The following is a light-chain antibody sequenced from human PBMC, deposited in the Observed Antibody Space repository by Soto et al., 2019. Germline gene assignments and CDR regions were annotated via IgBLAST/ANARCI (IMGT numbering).Light chain of an antibody. CDR2: EVT. CDR1: SGHIGSYNR. CDR3: SSYTNINTRACV. V-gene: IGLV2-14*01. Sequence: QSVLTQPASVSGSPGQSITISCTGTSGHIGSYNRVPWYQQHPAKAPKLIIYEVTDRPSGVSNRFSGSKSGNTASLTISGLQAEDEAEYYCSSYTNINTRACVFGTGTKVTVL. J-gene: IGLJ1*01.